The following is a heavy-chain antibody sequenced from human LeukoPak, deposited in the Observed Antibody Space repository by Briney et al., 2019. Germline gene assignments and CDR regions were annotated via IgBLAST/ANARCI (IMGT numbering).Heavy chain of an antibody. D-gene: IGHD4-11*01. CDR3: ASGMTTVTTPFDY. J-gene: IGHJ4*02. V-gene: IGHV4-30-4*01. Sequence: PSETLSLTCTVSGGSISSGDYYWSWIRQPPGKGLEWIGYIYYSGSTYYNPSLKSRVTLSVDTSKNQFSLKLSSVTAADTAVYYCASGMTTVTTPFDYWGQGTLVTVSS. CDR2: IYYSGST. CDR1: GGSISSGDYY.